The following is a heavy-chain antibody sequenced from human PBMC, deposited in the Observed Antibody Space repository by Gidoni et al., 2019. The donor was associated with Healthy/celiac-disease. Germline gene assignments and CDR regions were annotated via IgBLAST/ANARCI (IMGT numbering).Heavy chain of an antibody. J-gene: IGHJ4*02. V-gene: IGHV4-39*01. CDR2: ISYSGST. CDR3: ARQRYCSSTSCYGLFGRYYFDY. CDR1: GGASSSRRND. D-gene: IGHD2-2*01. Sequence: QLQQQEEGRGLGKTAETTALTGNGSGGASSSRRNDWGGISQPPGKGLEWIGSISYSGSTYSNPSLKSPVTISVDTSTNQFSLKLSSVTAADTAVYYCARQRYCSSTSCYGLFGRYYFDYWGQGTLVTVSS.